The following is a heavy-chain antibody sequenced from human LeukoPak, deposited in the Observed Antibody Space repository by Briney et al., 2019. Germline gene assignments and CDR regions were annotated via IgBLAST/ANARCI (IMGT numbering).Heavy chain of an antibody. Sequence: PSVTVSLTCAGYGGSCSGSYWRWVRQPPGKGLEGIGEMYLSGTTHSNPSVRSRVTISIDKSKNDFLLNLSSVTAADTAVYYCGGLVVRYSSRLYYYYFDHWPQETLHRLSS. J-gene: IGHJ4*02. CDR3: GGLVVRYSSRLYYYYFDH. CDR1: GGSCSGSY. V-gene: IGHV4-34*01. D-gene: IGHD2-2*01. CDR2: MYLSGTT.